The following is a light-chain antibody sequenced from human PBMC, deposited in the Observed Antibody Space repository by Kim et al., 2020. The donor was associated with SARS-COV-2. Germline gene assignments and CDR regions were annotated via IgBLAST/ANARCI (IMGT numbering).Light chain of an antibody. CDR1: QDISNY. CDR3: RQFHLYPRT. CDR2: AAS. J-gene: IGKJ1*01. V-gene: IGKV1-9*01. Sequence: ASVGNRVTITYRASQDISNYLAWYQQDPGKAPKLLIYAASTLQSGFQSRFSGVGSGTEFTLTISSLQPEDFATYFCRQFHLYPRTFAQGTKVDIK.